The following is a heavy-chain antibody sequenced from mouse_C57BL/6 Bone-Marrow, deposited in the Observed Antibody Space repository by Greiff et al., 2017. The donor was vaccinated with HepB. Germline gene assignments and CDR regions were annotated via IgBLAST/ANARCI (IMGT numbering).Heavy chain of an antibody. V-gene: IGHV1-72*01. CDR1: GYTFTSYW. D-gene: IGHD1-1*01. J-gene: IGHJ4*01. CDR2: IDPNSGGT. CDR3: ARDSPHYYGSRRYAMDY. Sequence: QVQLKQPGAELVKPGASVKLSCKASGYTFTSYWMHWVKQRPGRGLEWIGRIDPNSGGTKYNEKFKSKATLTVDKPSSTAYMQLSSLTSEDSAVYYCARDSPHYYGSRRYAMDYWGQGTSVTVSS.